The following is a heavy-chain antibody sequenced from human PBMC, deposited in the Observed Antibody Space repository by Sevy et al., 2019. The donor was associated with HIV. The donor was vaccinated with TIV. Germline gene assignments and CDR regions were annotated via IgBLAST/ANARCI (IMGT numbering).Heavy chain of an antibody. Sequence: ASVKVSCKVSGYTLTELSMHWVRQAPGKGLEWMGGFDPEDGETIYAQKFQGRVTMTEDTSTDTAYMELSSLRSEDTAVYYCATEGAAGTPSQWNLVIRRAGHYYFDYWGQGTLVTVSS. D-gene: IGHD6-13*01. CDR2: FDPEDGET. CDR3: ATEGAAGTPSQWNLVIRRAGHYYFDY. V-gene: IGHV1-24*01. CDR1: GYTLTELS. J-gene: IGHJ4*02.